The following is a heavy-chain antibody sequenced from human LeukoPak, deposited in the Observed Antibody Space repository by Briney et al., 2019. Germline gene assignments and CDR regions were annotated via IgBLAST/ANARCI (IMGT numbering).Heavy chain of an antibody. J-gene: IGHJ4*02. CDR2: ISSSSSYI. D-gene: IGHD6-13*01. CDR1: GFTFSSYS. V-gene: IGHV3-21*01. CDR3: ARDCPPYSSSCHGRVDY. Sequence: RGSLRLSCAASGFTFSSYSMNWVRQAPGKGLEWVSSISSSSSYIYYADSVKGRFTISRDNAKNSLYLQMNSLRAEDTAVYYCARDCPPYSSSCHGRVDYWGQGTLVTVSS.